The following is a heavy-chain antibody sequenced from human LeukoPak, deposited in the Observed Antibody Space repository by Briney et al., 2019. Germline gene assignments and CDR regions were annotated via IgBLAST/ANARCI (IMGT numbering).Heavy chain of an antibody. V-gene: IGHV4-31*02. CDR3: ARAPWDTNSWYYFDY. CDR2: IYYSGDT. D-gene: IGHD5-18*01. CDR1: GGSISSGDYY. Sequence: SETLSLTCTVSGGSISSGDYYWSWIRQHPGKGLEWIGYIYYSGDTYYNPSLKSRVTISVDTSKNQFSLKLSSVTAADTAVYYCARAPWDTNSWYYFDYWGQGTLVSVSS. J-gene: IGHJ4*02.